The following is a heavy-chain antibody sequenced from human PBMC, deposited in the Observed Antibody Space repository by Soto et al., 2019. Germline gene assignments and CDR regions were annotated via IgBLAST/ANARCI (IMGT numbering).Heavy chain of an antibody. J-gene: IGHJ4*02. Sequence: QVQLVQSGAEVKKPGASVKVSCKASGYTFTSYAMHWVRQAPGQRLEWMGWINAGNGNTKYSQKFQGRVTITRETSASTAYMELSRLRSEDTAVYYCARTSGYYFYDYWGQGTLVTVSS. CDR3: ARTSGYYFYDY. V-gene: IGHV1-3*01. CDR1: GYTFTSYA. D-gene: IGHD3-3*01. CDR2: INAGNGNT.